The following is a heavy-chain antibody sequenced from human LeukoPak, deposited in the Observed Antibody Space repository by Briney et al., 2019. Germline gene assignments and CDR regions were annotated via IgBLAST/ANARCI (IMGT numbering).Heavy chain of an antibody. J-gene: IGHJ5*02. CDR2: IYPGDSDT. V-gene: IGHV5-51*01. CDR3: ARFRGIAAAGDWFDP. Sequence: GESLKISCKGSGYSFTSYWIGWVRQMPGKGLEWMGIIYPGDSDTRYSPSFQGQVTISADKSISTAYLQWSSLKASDTAMYYCARFRGIAAAGDWFDPWGQGTLVTVSS. CDR1: GYSFTSYW. D-gene: IGHD6-13*01.